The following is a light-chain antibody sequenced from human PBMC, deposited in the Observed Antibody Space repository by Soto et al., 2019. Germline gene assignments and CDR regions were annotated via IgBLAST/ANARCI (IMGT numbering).Light chain of an antibody. Sequence: ALAQSPVALSLSPGERATLSCRASQSVSTDLAWYQQKPGQAPRLLIYDASNRATGIPVRFAGSGSGTDFALTISSLEPEDFVLYYCQRPPTSFGGGTQVEI. V-gene: IGKV3-11*01. CDR1: QSVSTD. CDR3: QRPPTS. J-gene: IGKJ4*01. CDR2: DAS.